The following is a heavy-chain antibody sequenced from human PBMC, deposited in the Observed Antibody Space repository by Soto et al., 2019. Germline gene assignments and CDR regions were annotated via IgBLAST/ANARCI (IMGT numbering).Heavy chain of an antibody. V-gene: IGHV1-69*01. CDR3: ARVGHITNYGMAV. CDR1: GGTFSSYP. J-gene: IGHJ6*02. D-gene: IGHD1-26*01. CDR2: IIPFFGTS. Sequence: QVQLVQSGAEVKKPGSSVKVSCEASGGTFSSYPINWVRQAPGLGLEWMGGIIPFFGTSNYAQKFQGRVTITAVDSTSTAYMELRSLRSEDTAVYYCARVGHITNYGMAVWGQGTTVTVSS.